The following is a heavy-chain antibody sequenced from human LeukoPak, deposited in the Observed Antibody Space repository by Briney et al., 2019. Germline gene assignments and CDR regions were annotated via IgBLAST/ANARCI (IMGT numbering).Heavy chain of an antibody. Sequence: PGGSLRLSCAASGFTFINYAVTWVRQAPGKGLEWVSVISGSGGSTYYADSVKGRFTISRDNSKNTLHLQMDSLRAEDTAVYYCARDPIDWSSSWYAPLDAFDIWGQGTMVTVSS. V-gene: IGHV3-23*01. CDR2: ISGSGGST. CDR3: ARDPIDWSSSWYAPLDAFDI. CDR1: GFTFINYA. D-gene: IGHD6-13*01. J-gene: IGHJ3*02.